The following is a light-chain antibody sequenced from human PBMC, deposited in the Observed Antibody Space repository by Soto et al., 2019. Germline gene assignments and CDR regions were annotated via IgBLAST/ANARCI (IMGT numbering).Light chain of an antibody. CDR1: SSNIGSNY. CDR2: SDN. Sequence: QSVLTQPPSASGTPGQRVTISCSGSSSNIGSNYVYWYQQLPGAAPKLLIYSDNQRPSGVPDRFSGSESGTSASLAISGLRSEDEADYSCAAWDDSLGGLFGGGTKLTVL. V-gene: IGLV1-47*02. J-gene: IGLJ3*02. CDR3: AAWDDSLGGL.